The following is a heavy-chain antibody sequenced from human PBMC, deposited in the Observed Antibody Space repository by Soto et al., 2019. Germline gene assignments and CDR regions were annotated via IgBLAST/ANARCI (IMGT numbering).Heavy chain of an antibody. CDR1: GFSLSTSGVG. J-gene: IGHJ4*02. D-gene: IGHD3-22*01. Sequence: QITLKESGPTLVKPTQTLTLTCTFSGFSLSTSGVGVGWIRQPPGKALEWLALIYWDDDKRYSPSLKSRLTTHTIPXXNQVGLTMTNMDPVDTATYYCAHSPHDSSGYCFDYWGQGTLVTVSS. CDR2: IYWDDDK. CDR3: AHSPHDSSGYCFDY. V-gene: IGHV2-5*02.